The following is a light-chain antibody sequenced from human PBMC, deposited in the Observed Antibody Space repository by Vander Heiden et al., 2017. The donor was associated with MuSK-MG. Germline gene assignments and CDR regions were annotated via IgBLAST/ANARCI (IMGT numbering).Light chain of an antibody. CDR3: FSYTSSNTYV. J-gene: IGLJ1*01. V-gene: IGLV2-14*01. CDR2: AVS. Sequence: QSALTQPASVSGSPGQSITFSCTGTSSDVGGYNYVSWYQQLPGKSPKLSSYAVSNRPSGVSNRFSGSKSGNTDSLTISGLQAEDEADYDCFSYTSSNTYVFGAGTKVTVL. CDR1: SSDVGGYNY.